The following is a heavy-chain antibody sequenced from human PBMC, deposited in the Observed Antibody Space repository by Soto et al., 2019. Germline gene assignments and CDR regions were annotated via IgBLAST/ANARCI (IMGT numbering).Heavy chain of an antibody. CDR3: AKSASMTIRDGFDH. CDR2: ISGSGSNP. J-gene: IGHJ4*02. CDR1: GFTFSSYA. Sequence: EVQVLESGGGLVQPGGSLRLSCAASGFTFSSYAMSWVRQAPGQGLEWVSAISGSGSNPYYADSVKGRFTLSRDNSKNTLYLQMNSLSAEDTALYDCAKSASMTIRDGFDHWGQGTLVTVSS. D-gene: IGHD2-2*01. V-gene: IGHV3-23*01.